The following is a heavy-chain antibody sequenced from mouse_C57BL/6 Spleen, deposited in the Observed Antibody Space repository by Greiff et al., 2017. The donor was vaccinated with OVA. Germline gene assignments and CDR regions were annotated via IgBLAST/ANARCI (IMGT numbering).Heavy chain of an antibody. V-gene: IGHV1-53*01. CDR2: INPSNGGT. CDR3: ARWDYYDYDVAWFAY. D-gene: IGHD2-4*01. J-gene: IGHJ3*01. CDR1: GYTFTSYW. Sequence: QVQLQQPGTELVKPGASVKLSCKASGYTFTSYWMHWVKQRPGQGLEWIGNINPSNGGTNYNEKFKSKATLTVDKSSSTAYMQLSSLTSEDSAVYYCARWDYYDYDVAWFAYWGQGTLVTVSA.